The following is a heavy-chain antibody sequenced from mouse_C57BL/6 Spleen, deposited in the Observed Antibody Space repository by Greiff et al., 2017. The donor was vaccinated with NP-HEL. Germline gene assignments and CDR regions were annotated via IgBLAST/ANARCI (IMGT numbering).Heavy chain of an antibody. CDR3: ARSYYYGSSDWYFDV. CDR1: GYAFSSYW. CDR2: IYPGDGDT. Sequence: VQLQQSGASVKISCKASGYAFSSYWMNWVKQRPGKGLEWIGQIYPGDGDTNYNGKFKGKATLTADKSSSTAYMQLSSLTSEDSAVYFCARSYYYGSSDWYFDVWGTGTTVTVSS. D-gene: IGHD1-1*01. J-gene: IGHJ1*03. V-gene: IGHV1-80*01.